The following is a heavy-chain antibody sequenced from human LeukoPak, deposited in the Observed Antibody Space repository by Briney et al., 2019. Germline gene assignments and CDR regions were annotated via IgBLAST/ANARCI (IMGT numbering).Heavy chain of an antibody. D-gene: IGHD3-22*01. CDR1: GYTFTSYG. V-gene: IGHV1-18*01. J-gene: IGHJ4*02. CDR2: ISAYNGNT. CDR3: ARGSGSGYYYPSGR. Sequence: ASVKVSCKASGYTFTSYGISWVRQAPGQGLEWMGWISAYNGNTNYAQKLQGRVTMTTDTSTSTAYMELSSLRSEDTAVYYCARGSGSGYYYPSGRWGQGTLVTVSS.